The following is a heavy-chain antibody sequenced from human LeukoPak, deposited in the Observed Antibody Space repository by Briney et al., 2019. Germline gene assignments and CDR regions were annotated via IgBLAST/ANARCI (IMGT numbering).Heavy chain of an antibody. V-gene: IGHV4-59*01. D-gene: IGHD4-17*01. J-gene: IGHJ3*02. CDR3: ARDRQATTAYDALDI. Sequence: SETLSLTCTVSGDSISSYYWSWIRQPPGKGLEWIGYIYYSGSTKYNPSLKSRVTISVDTSKNQFSLKLSSVTAADTAVYYCARDRQATTAYDALDIWGRGTMVTVSS. CDR1: GDSISSYY. CDR2: IYYSGST.